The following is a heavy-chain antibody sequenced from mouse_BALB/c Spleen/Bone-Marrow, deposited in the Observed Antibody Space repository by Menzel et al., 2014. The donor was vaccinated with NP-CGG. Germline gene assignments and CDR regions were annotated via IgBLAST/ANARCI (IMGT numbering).Heavy chain of an antibody. D-gene: IGHD2-3*01. Sequence: EVQLVESGAELVKPGASVKLSCTASGSNIXDTYMHWVKQRPEQGLEWIGRIDPANGNTKYDPKFQGKATITADTSSNTAYRQLSSLTSEDTAVYYCARDGYYVYYYAMDYGGQGTSVTVSS. CDR1: GSNIXDTY. V-gene: IGHV14-3*02. J-gene: IGHJ4*01. CDR3: ARDGYYVYYYAMDY. CDR2: IDPANGNT.